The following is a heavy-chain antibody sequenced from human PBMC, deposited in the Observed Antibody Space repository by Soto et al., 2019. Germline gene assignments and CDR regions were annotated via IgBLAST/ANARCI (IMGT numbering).Heavy chain of an antibody. CDR3: VKDSESSGYMTHLDY. V-gene: IGHV3-9*01. CDR2: LTWNGEVL. D-gene: IGHD3-22*01. CDR1: GFAFDDYA. Sequence: GGSLRLSCVASGFAFDDYAIHLVRQTPGKGLEWVSGLTWNGEVLGYADSVKGRFTISRDNAKNSLYLEMNSLRPEDTDLSYCVKDSESSGYMTHLDYSRQGTLVTFSS. J-gene: IGHJ4*02.